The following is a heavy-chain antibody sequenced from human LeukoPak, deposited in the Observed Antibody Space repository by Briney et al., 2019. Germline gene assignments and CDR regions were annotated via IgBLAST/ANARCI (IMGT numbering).Heavy chain of an antibody. J-gene: IGHJ4*02. CDR2: INPSGGST. V-gene: IGHV1-46*01. CDR1: GYTFTSYY. Sequence: ASVKVSCKASGYTFTSYYMHWVRQAPGQGLEWMGIINPSGGSTSYAQKFQGRVTMTRDTSTSTVYMELGSLRSEDTAVYYCARDERGGSYLTAYDYWGQGTLVTVSS. D-gene: IGHD1-26*01. CDR3: ARDERGGSYLTAYDY.